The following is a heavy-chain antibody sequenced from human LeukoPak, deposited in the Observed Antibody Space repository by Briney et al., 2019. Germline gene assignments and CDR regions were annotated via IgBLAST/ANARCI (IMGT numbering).Heavy chain of an antibody. CDR2: INSDGTTT. CDR1: GFTFRNYW. Sequence: PGGSLRLSCAASGFTFRNYWMEWVRQAPGKGLVWVSRINSDGTTTTYADSVRGRFTISRDNAKNTLYLQMNSLRAEDTAVYYCAKSPWWTNAAAFFDYWGQGTLVTVSP. D-gene: IGHD2-8*01. CDR3: AKSPWWTNAAAFFDY. V-gene: IGHV3-74*01. J-gene: IGHJ4*02.